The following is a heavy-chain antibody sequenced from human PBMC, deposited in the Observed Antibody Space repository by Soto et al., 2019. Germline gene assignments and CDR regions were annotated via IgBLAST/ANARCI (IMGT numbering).Heavy chain of an antibody. Sequence: SETLSLTCTVSGGSISSYYWSWIRQPAGKGLEWIGRIYTSGSTNYNPSLKSRVTMSVDTSKNQFSLKLSSVTAADTAVYYCARTDWGELGSGAYNWFDPWGQGTLVTVSS. D-gene: IGHD3-16*01. CDR3: ARTDWGELGSGAYNWFDP. CDR2: IYTSGST. J-gene: IGHJ5*02. V-gene: IGHV4-4*07. CDR1: GGSISSYY.